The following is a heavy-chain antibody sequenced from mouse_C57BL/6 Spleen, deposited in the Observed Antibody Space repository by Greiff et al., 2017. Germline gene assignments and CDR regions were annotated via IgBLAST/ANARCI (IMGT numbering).Heavy chain of an antibody. V-gene: IGHV3-6*01. CDR2: ISYDGSN. J-gene: IGHJ2*01. CDR1: GYSITSGYY. CDR3: ARGGYYGSVPDY. Sequence: EVQLQQSGPGLVKPSQSLSLTCSVTGYSITSGYYWNWIRQFPGKKLEWMGYISYDGSNNYNPSLKNRISITRDTSKNQFFLKLNSVTTEDTATYYCARGGYYGSVPDYWGQGTTLTVSS. D-gene: IGHD1-1*01.